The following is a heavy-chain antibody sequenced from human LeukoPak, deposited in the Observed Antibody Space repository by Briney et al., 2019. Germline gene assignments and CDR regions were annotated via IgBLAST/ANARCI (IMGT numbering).Heavy chain of an antibody. V-gene: IGHV4-34*01. Sequence: SETLSLTCAVYGGSFSGYYWSWIRQPPGKGLEWIGEINHSGSTNYNPSLKSRVTISVDTSKNQFSLKLSSVTAADTAVYYCARGGWYEQQLVRGVSWFDPWGQGTLVTVSS. CDR1: GGSFSGYY. D-gene: IGHD6-13*01. J-gene: IGHJ5*02. CDR2: INHSGST. CDR3: ARGGWYEQQLVRGVSWFDP.